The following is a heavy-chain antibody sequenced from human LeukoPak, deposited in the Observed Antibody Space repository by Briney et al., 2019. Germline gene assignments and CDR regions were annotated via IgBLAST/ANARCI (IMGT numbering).Heavy chain of an antibody. CDR2: IYYSGRT. Sequence: PSETLSLTCTVSGGSISSRSDHWGWIRQPPGKGLEWIGTIYYSGRTYYNSSLKSRVTISVDTSNNQFSLQLTSVTAADTAVYYCAPQIVLVNYAFDYWGQETLVTVSS. CDR3: APQIVLVNYAFDY. J-gene: IGHJ4*02. CDR1: GGSISSRSDH. V-gene: IGHV4-39*01. D-gene: IGHD3-22*01.